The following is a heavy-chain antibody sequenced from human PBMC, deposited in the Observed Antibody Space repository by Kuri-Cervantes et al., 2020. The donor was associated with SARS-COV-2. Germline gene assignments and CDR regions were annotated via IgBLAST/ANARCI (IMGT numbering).Heavy chain of an antibody. Sequence: SQTLSLTCAGYSGSFSDYYWSWIRQTPEMGLEWIGEINHSGSTNYNPSLKSRVTISLDMSKNHFSLRLSSMTAADTAVYYCARLRYSNGWYYDYWGQGTLVTFSS. CDR1: SGSFSDYY. D-gene: IGHD6-19*01. CDR3: ARLRYSNGWYYDY. CDR2: INHSGST. V-gene: IGHV4-34*01. J-gene: IGHJ4*02.